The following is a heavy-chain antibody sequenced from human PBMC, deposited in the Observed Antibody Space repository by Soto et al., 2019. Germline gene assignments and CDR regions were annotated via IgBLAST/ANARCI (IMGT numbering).Heavy chain of an antibody. CDR2: VYHTGRT. Sequence: SETLSLTCTVYGDSMRSFYWSWIRQPPGKGLEWIGYVYHTGRTSYNPSLKSRVSISMDTSKNQFSLNLDSVTAADTAVYFCARDFAYFDSWGQGTLVTVSS. J-gene: IGHJ4*02. CDR1: GDSMRSFY. CDR3: ARDFAYFDS. D-gene: IGHD3-3*01. V-gene: IGHV4-59*01.